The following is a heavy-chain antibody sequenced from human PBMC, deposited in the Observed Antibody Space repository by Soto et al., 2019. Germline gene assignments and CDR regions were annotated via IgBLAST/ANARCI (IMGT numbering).Heavy chain of an antibody. CDR1: GFTFSSYA. CDR3: ARRGPGTYFDY. V-gene: IGHV3-23*01. Sequence: EVQLLESGGGLVQPGGSLRLSCAASGFTFSSYAMNWVRQAPGKGLEWVSVISGSGGSTYYADSVKGRFTISRDNSKNTLYLTMNSLRAEDTAVYYCARRGPGTYFDYWGQGTLVTVSS. D-gene: IGHD6-13*01. CDR2: ISGSGGST. J-gene: IGHJ4*02.